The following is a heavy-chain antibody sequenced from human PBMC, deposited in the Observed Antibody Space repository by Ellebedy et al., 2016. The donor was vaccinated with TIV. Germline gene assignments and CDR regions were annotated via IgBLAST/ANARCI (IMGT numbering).Heavy chain of an antibody. CDR2: IYPGDSDT. D-gene: IGHD3-9*01. CDR3: ARHRTRYFDWSGVGY. Sequence: GESLKISXKGSGYSFTSYWIGWVRQMPGKGLEWMGIIYPGDSDTRYSPSFQGQVTISADKSISTAYLQWSSLKASDTAMYYCARHRTRYFDWSGVGYWGQGTLVTVSS. CDR1: GYSFTSYW. V-gene: IGHV5-51*01. J-gene: IGHJ4*02.